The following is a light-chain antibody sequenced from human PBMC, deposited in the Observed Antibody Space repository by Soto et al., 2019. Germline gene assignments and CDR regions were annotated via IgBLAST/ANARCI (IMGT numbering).Light chain of an antibody. CDR2: GAS. V-gene: IGKV3-15*01. CDR1: QSVTTY. CDR3: QQYHRSSIT. J-gene: IGKJ5*01. Sequence: EIVLTQSPATLSLSPGERATLSCRASQSVTTYLAWYQQKPGQAPRRLIYGASTRATGIPARFSGSGSGTEFTLTISSLHPDDFVTYYCQQYHRSSITFGQGTRLEIK.